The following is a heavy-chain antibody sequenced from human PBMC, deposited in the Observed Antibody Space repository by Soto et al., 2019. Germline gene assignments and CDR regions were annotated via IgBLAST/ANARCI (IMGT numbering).Heavy chain of an antibody. V-gene: IGHV1-69*18. Sequence: QVQLVQSGTEVKKPGASVKVSCKASGGTFSRSGFHWVRQAPGQGLEWMGMIVPSVDTTNYAQKFQARVTISADQFTSIVYMELRGLRSEDTAVYYCARCPQPPDTADPYAVDVWGQGTRVIVSS. D-gene: IGHD5-18*01. CDR1: GGTFSRSG. CDR3: ARCPQPPDTADPYAVDV. CDR2: IVPSVDTT. J-gene: IGHJ6*02.